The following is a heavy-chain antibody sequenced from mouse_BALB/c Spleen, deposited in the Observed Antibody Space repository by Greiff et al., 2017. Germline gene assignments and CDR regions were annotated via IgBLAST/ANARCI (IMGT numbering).Heavy chain of an antibody. CDR1: GFTFSSFG. CDR3: ATPYDGGNCAMDY. Sequence: EVHLVESGGGLVQPGGSRKLSCAASGFTFSSFGMHWVRQAPEKGLEWVAYISSGSSTIYYADTVKGRFTISRDNPKNTLFLQMTSLRSEDTAMYYCATPYDGGNCAMDYWGQGTSVTVSS. J-gene: IGHJ4*01. V-gene: IGHV5-17*02. D-gene: IGHD2-12*01. CDR2: ISSGSSTI.